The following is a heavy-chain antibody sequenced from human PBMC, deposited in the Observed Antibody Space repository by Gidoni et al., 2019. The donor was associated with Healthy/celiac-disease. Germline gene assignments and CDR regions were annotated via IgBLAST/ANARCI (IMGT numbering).Heavy chain of an antibody. CDR3: ARAIRYGYLYYFDY. V-gene: IGHV4-39*07. CDR2: IYYSGRT. CDR1: GGSHRSSSYY. D-gene: IGHD5-18*01. J-gene: IGHJ4*02. Sequence: QLQLQESGPGLVKPSETLSLTCTVSGGSHRSSSYYWGWSGKPPGKVLEWIGSIYYSGRTYYHPSLKSRVTISVDTSKNQFSLKLSSVTAADTAVYYCARAIRYGYLYYFDYWGQGTLVTVSS.